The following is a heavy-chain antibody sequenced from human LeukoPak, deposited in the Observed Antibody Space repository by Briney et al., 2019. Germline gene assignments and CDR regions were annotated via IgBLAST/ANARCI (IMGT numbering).Heavy chain of an antibody. CDR1: GYTLTELS. Sequence: GASVKVSCKVSGYTLTELSMHWVRQAPGKGLEWMGGFDPEDGETIYAQKFQGRVTMTEDTSTDTAYMGLSSLRSEDTAVYYCATRPIYDSSGYYYYFDYWGQGTLVTVSS. CDR3: ATRPIYDSSGYYYYFDY. V-gene: IGHV1-24*01. J-gene: IGHJ4*02. D-gene: IGHD3-22*01. CDR2: FDPEDGET.